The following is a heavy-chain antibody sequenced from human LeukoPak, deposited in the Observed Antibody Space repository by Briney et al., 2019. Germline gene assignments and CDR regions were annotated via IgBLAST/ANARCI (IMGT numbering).Heavy chain of an antibody. Sequence: PSETLSLTCTVSGGSISRGSYYWSWIRQPAGKGLEWIGRIDTSGSTNYNPSLRSRVTISLDTSKNLFSLTLSSVTAADTAVYYCAKDSGGYSWFDYWGQGTVVTVSS. J-gene: IGHJ4*02. D-gene: IGHD3-10*01. V-gene: IGHV4-61*02. CDR2: IDTSGST. CDR1: GGSISRGSYY. CDR3: AKDSGGYSWFDY.